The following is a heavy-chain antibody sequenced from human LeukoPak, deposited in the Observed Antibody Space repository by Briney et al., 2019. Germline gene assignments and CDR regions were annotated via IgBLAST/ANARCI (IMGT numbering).Heavy chain of an antibody. Sequence: SVKVSCKASGGTFSSYAISWVRQAPGQGLEWMGRIIPILGIANYAQKFRGRVTITADKSTSTAYMELSSLRSEDTAVYYCARAKVDIVVVVAATDAFDIWGQGTMVTVSS. D-gene: IGHD2-15*01. CDR1: GGTFSSYA. V-gene: IGHV1-69*04. CDR2: IIPILGIA. J-gene: IGHJ3*02. CDR3: ARAKVDIVVVVAATDAFDI.